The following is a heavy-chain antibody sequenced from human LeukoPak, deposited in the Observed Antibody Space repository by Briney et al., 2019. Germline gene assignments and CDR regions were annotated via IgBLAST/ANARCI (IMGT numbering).Heavy chain of an antibody. V-gene: IGHV4-59*01. J-gene: IGHJ4*02. Sequence: SETLSLTCTVSGGSISSYYWSWIRQPPGQGLEWIGYIYYSGSTNYNPSLKSRVTISVDTSKNQFSLKLSSVTAADTAVYYCARTDYDILTGYLPFDYWGQGTLVTVSS. D-gene: IGHD3-9*01. CDR2: IYYSGST. CDR1: GGSISSYY. CDR3: ARTDYDILTGYLPFDY.